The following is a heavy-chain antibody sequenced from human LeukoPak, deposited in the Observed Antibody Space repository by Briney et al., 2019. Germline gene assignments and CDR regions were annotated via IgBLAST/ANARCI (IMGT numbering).Heavy chain of an antibody. J-gene: IGHJ5*02. D-gene: IGHD4-17*01. CDR1: GYSISCGYY. CDR2: IYHSGST. Sequence: PSETLSLTCTVSGYSISCGYYWGWIRQPPGKGLEWIGSIYHSGSTYYNPSLKSRVTISVDTSKNQFSLKLSSVTAADTAVYYCARDETTVTEWWFDPWGQGTLVTVSS. CDR3: ARDETTVTEWWFDP. V-gene: IGHV4-38-2*02.